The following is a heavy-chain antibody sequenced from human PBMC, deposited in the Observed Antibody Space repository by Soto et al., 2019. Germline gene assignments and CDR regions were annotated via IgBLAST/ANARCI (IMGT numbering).Heavy chain of an antibody. J-gene: IGHJ5*02. CDR3: ARLLYGSGSWFDP. CDR1: GDTISNSRFY. Sequence: PSETLSLTCSVSGDTISNSRFYWAWIRQPPGEGLEWIGSIYHTGNAYYNPSLKSRVTISVDTSKNQFSLKLSSVTAADTAVYYCARLLYGSGSWFDPWGQGTLVTVSS. CDR2: IYHTGNA. D-gene: IGHD3-10*01. V-gene: IGHV4-39*07.